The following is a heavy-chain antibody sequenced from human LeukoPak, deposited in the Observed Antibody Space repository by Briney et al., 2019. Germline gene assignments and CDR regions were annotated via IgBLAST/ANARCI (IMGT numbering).Heavy chain of an antibody. J-gene: IGHJ6*02. CDR3: AKGDSWSGYSVGMDV. CDR1: GFTFDDYA. CDR2: VSWNSDDI. D-gene: IGHD3-3*01. V-gene: IGHV3-9*01. Sequence: PGRSLRLSCAASGFTFDDYAMHWVRQPPGKGLEWVSGVSWNSDDIGYADSVKGRFTISGDNAKKSLYLQMSSLRAEDTALYYCAKGDSWSGYSVGMDVWGQGTTVTVSS.